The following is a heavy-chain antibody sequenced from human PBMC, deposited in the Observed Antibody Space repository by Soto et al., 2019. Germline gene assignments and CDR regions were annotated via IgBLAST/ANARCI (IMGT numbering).Heavy chain of an antibody. CDR1: GGSISSYY. Sequence: SSETLSLTCTVSGGSISSYYWSWIRQPPGKGLEWIGYIYYSGSTNYNPSLKSRVTISVDTSKNQFSLKLTSVTAADTAVYYCARHYCGGGGCYYFDYWGQGTLVTVSS. V-gene: IGHV4-59*08. CDR3: ARHYCGGGGCYYFDY. CDR2: IYYSGST. J-gene: IGHJ4*02. D-gene: IGHD2-15*01.